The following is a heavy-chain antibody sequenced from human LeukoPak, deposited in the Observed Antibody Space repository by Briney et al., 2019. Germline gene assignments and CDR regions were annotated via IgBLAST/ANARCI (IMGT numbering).Heavy chain of an antibody. Sequence: GASVKVSCKASGYTFTSYGISWVRQAPGQGLEWMGWISGYNGNTNSAQKVQGRVTMTTDTSTSTAYMELRSLRSDDTAVYYCVRDRGEWIDQYYGMDVWGQGTTVTVSS. CDR2: ISGYNGNT. CDR3: VRDRGEWIDQYYGMDV. CDR1: GYTFTSYG. D-gene: IGHD3-10*01. V-gene: IGHV1-18*01. J-gene: IGHJ6*02.